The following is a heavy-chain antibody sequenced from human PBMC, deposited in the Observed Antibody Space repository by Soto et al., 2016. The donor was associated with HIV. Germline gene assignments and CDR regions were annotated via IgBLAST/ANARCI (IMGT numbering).Heavy chain of an antibody. Sequence: QVLLQQWGAGLLKPSETLSLTCAVYGGSFNSYYWSWFRQSPGKGLEWIGEINHSGSATYNPSLKSRVIMSLDTSKKQFSLKMTSVTAADTAKYYCARGIFGDYYGSGNYEGRWFDPRGAQGTPGHRSPQ. J-gene: IGHJ4*02. CDR3: ARGIFGDYYGSGNYEGRWFDPR. CDR2: INHSGSA. D-gene: IGHD3-10*01. V-gene: IGHV4-34*02. CDR1: GGSFNSYY.